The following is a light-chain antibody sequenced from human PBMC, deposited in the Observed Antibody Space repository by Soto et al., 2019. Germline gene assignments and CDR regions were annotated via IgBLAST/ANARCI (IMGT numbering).Light chain of an antibody. CDR1: HRVSSY. V-gene: IGKV3-15*01. CDR3: QQYNSWPLT. Sequence: EILMTQSPATLSVSPGESATLSCRASHRVSSYLAWYQQKPGQAPRLLIYGASTRATGIPARFSGSGSGTVFTLTISSLQSEDFAVYFCQQYNSWPLTFGGGTKVEIK. J-gene: IGKJ4*01. CDR2: GAS.